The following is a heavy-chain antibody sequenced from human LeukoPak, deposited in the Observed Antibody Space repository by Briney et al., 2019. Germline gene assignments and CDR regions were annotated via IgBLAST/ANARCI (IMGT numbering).Heavy chain of an antibody. CDR3: ARDRGSIGQFDY. CDR1: GYTFTSYG. D-gene: IGHD1-26*01. V-gene: IGHV1-18*01. J-gene: IGHJ4*02. Sequence: SVKVSCKASGYTFTSYGISWVRQAPGQGLEWMGWISAYNGNTNYAQKLQGRVTMTRDMSTSTVYMELSGLRSDDTAVYYCARDRGSIGQFDYWGQGTLVTISS. CDR2: ISAYNGNT.